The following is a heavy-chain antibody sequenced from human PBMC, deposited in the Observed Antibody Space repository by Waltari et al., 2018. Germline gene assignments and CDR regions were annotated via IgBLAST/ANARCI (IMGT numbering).Heavy chain of an antibody. V-gene: IGHV1-24*01. CDR2: FDPEHGET. J-gene: IGHJ4*02. CDR1: GYTLTELS. D-gene: IGHD7-27*01. Sequence: QVQLVQSGAEVKKPGASVKVSCKVSGYTLTELSMHWVRQAPGKGLEWMGGFDPEHGETIYAQNVQGRVTMTEDTSTDTAYMGLSSLRSEDTAVYYCATALTGEGHHFDYWGQGTLVTVSS. CDR3: ATALTGEGHHFDY.